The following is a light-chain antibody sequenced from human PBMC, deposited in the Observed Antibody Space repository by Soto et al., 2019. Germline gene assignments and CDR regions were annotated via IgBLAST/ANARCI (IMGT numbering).Light chain of an antibody. Sequence: EVVLTQSPGTLSLSPGERATLSCRASQRVTGNYLAWYQQKPGQSPRLLMSGASKRATGVPDRFSGSGSGTDFTLTISRLEPEDFAVYYCQHYGHALWAFGQGTKVDIK. CDR1: QRVTGNY. V-gene: IGKV3-20*01. CDR2: GAS. J-gene: IGKJ1*01. CDR3: QHYGHALWA.